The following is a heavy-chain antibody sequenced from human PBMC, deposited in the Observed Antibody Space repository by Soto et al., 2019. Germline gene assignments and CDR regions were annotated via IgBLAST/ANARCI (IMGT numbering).Heavy chain of an antibody. V-gene: IGHV4-39*01. Sequence: QLQLQEAGPGLVKPSETLSLTCSVSGGSISSSSYYWGWIRQPPGKGLEWIGSIHYSGSTYYNPSLRSRVTISVDTSKNQFSLEVRSMTAADTAVYYCARQYAFWSGSSFDNWGQGTLVTVSS. CDR3: ARQYAFWSGSSFDN. CDR2: IHYSGST. CDR1: GGSISSSSYY. D-gene: IGHD3-3*01. J-gene: IGHJ4*02.